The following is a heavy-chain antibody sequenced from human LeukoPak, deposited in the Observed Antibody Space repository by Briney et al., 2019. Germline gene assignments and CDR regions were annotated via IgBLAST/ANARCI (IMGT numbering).Heavy chain of an antibody. Sequence: SETLSLTRTVSGDSISSYYWTWIRQPPGKGLEWIGSIYYSGNTKYNPSLKGRVTISSDTSKFSLRLSSVTAADTAVYYCARGRVYFYGSGSRYLDDAFDIWGQGTMVTVSS. CDR1: GDSISSYY. D-gene: IGHD3-10*01. V-gene: IGHV4-59*01. CDR2: IYYSGNT. CDR3: ARGRVYFYGSGSRYLDDAFDI. J-gene: IGHJ3*02.